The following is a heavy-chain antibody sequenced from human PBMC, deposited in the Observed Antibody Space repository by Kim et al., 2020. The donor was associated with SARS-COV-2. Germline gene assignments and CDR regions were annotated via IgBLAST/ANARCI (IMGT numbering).Heavy chain of an antibody. J-gene: IGHJ6*02. CDR1: GFTFSSYG. CDR3: AKAVWYYYGSGPMDV. CDR2: IWYDGSNK. D-gene: IGHD3-10*01. V-gene: IGHV3-33*06. Sequence: GGSLRLSCAASGFTFSSYGMHWVRQAPGKGLEWVAVIWYDGSNKYYADSVKGRFTISRDNSKNTLYLQMNSLRAEDTAVYYCAKAVWYYYGSGPMDVWGQGTTVTVSS.